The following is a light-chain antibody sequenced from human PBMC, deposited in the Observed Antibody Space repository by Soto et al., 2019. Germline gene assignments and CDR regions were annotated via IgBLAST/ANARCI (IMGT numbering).Light chain of an antibody. CDR2: DAS. CDR3: QQYDNVPLT. Sequence: DIQMTQSPSSLSASVGDRVTITCQAGQDISNSLNWYQHKPGKAPKPLIYDASSVETGVPSRFGGSGSGTDFTFTISSLQPEYIATYYCQQYDNVPLTFGGGTKVDIK. J-gene: IGKJ4*01. V-gene: IGKV1-33*01. CDR1: QDISNS.